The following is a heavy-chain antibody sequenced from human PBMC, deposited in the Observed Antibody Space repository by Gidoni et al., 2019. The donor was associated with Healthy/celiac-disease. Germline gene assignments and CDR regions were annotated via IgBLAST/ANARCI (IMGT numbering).Heavy chain of an antibody. J-gene: IGHJ6*02. D-gene: IGHD2-15*01. CDR3: ARELGYCSGGSCYSTGAYYYYGMDV. V-gene: IGHV1-46*01. Sequence: QVQLVQSGAEVKKPGASVKVSCKASGYTFTSYYMHWVRQAPGQGLEWMGIINPSGGSTSYAQKFQGSVTMTRETSTSTVYMELSSLRSEDTAVYYCARELGYCSGGSCYSTGAYYYYGMDVWGQGTTVTVSS. CDR1: GYTFTSYY. CDR2: INPSGGST.